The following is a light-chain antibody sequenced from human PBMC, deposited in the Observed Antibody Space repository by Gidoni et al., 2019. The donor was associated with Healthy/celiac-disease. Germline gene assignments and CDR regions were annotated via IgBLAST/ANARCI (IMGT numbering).Light chain of an antibody. V-gene: IGLV2-14*01. CDR1: SSDVGGHNY. J-gene: IGLJ3*02. CDR3: SSYTSSSTLGWV. CDR2: EVS. Sequence: QSALTQPASVSGSPGQSITISCPGTSSDVGGHNYVSWYQQHPGKAPKLMIYEVSNRPAGVSNRFSGSKSGNTASLTISGLQAEDEADYYGSSYTSSSTLGWVFGGGTKLTVL.